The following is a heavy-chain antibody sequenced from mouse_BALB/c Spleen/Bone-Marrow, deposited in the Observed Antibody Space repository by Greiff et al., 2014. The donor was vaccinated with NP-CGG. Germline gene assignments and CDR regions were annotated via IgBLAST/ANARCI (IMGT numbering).Heavy chain of an antibody. Sequence: VQLKQSGPDLVKPSQSLSLTCTVTGYSITSGYSWHWIRQFPGNKPEWMGYIHYSGSTYYNPSLKSRISITRDTSKNQFLPQLNSVTTEDTATYYCARRGSSSYWYFDVWGAGTTVTVSS. CDR3: ARRGSSSYWYFDV. J-gene: IGHJ1*01. CDR1: GYSITSGYS. D-gene: IGHD1-1*01. CDR2: IHYSGST. V-gene: IGHV3-1*02.